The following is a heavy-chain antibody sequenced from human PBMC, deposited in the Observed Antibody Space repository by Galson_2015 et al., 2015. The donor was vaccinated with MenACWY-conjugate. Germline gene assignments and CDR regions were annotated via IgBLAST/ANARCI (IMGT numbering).Heavy chain of an antibody. D-gene: IGHD6-19*01. CDR3: TNYGSGSIADY. CDR1: GFSFTNAW. J-gene: IGHJ4*02. V-gene: IGHV3-15*01. CDR2: IRNNATGGTK. Sequence: SLRLSCAASGFSFTNAWMSWVRQAPGKGLEWVCRIRNNATGGTKDYAAPVQGRFTIASDDSTSTLYLQMDSLETEDTYVYYCTNYGSGSIADYWGQGALVTVSS.